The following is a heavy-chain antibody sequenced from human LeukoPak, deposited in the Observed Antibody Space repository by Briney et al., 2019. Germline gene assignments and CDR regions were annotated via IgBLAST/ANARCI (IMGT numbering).Heavy chain of an antibody. CDR2: MSNSGDST. CDR1: GFTFSSYA. V-gene: IGHV3-23*01. CDR3: AKETSSSFDY. D-gene: IGHD6-6*01. J-gene: IGHJ4*02. Sequence: GGSLRLSCAASGFTFSSYAMNWVRQAPGKGLEWVSGMSNSGDSTYYADSVKGRFTISRDNSKNTLYLQMNSLRAEDTAVYYCAKETSSSFDYWGQGTLVTASS.